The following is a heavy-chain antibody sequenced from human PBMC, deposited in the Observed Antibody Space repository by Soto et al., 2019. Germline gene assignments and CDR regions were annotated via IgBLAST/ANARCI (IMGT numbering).Heavy chain of an antibody. CDR3: ATGSQTLDY. CDR2: MDSYTGNT. J-gene: IGHJ4*02. CDR1: GYTLRTYD. Sequence: ASVKVCCTASGYTLRTYDINWVRQAAGPGLEWMGWMDSYTGNTGYAHEFQGRLIMTRDTSINAAYMELSSLQSEDTAVYFCATGSQTLDYWGQGTLVTVSS. V-gene: IGHV1-8*01.